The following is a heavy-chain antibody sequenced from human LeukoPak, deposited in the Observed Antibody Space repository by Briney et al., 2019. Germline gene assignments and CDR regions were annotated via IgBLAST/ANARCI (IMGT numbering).Heavy chain of an antibody. CDR3: ARGSLGDGSLLVDY. J-gene: IGHJ4*02. V-gene: IGHV3-30*03. CDR1: GFTFSNYG. CDR2: MSYDGSNK. D-gene: IGHD1-26*01. Sequence: GGSLRLSCAASGFTFSNYGMHWVRQAPGKGLEWVAVMSYDGSNKYYADSVKGRFTISRDNAKNTVYLQMNSLRAEDTAVYYCARGSLGDGSLLVDYWGQGTLVTVSS.